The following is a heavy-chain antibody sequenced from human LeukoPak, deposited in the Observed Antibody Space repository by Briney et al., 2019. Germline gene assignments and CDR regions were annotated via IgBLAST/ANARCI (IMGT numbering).Heavy chain of an antibody. J-gene: IGHJ5*02. CDR1: GYSISSGYY. V-gene: IGHV4-38-2*02. CDR2: IYHSGST. D-gene: IGHD3-10*01. CDR3: ARGRGRITMVRGQKNWFDP. Sequence: SETLSLTCTVSGYSISSGYYWGWIRQPPGKGLEWIGSIYHSGSTYYNPSLKSRVTISVDTSKNQFSLKLSSVTAADTAVYYCARGRGRITMVRGQKNWFDPWGQGTLVTVSS.